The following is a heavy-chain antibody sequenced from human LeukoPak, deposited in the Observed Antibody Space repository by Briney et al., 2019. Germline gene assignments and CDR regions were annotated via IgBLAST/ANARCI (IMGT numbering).Heavy chain of an antibody. Sequence: GASVKVSCKASGYTFTGYYMNWVRQAPGQGLEWMGRINPNSGGTNYAQKFQGRVTMTRDTSISTAYMELSRLRSDDTAVYYCARVADGLNDAFDIWGQGTMVTVSS. J-gene: IGHJ3*02. CDR1: GYTFTGYY. CDR2: INPNSGGT. D-gene: IGHD5-24*01. CDR3: ARVADGLNDAFDI. V-gene: IGHV1-2*06.